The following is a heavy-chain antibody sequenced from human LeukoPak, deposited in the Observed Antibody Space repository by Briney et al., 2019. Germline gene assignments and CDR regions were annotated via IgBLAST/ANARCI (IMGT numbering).Heavy chain of an antibody. CDR3: VRDDYDY. D-gene: IGHD3-16*01. CDR2: INPNSGGT. J-gene: IGHJ4*02. Sequence: GASVKVSCKASGYTFTGNYIHWVRQAPGQGLEWMGWINPNSGGTNYAQKFQGRVTMTRDTSISTAYTELSRVRSDDTAVYYCVRDDYDYWGQGTLVTVSS. V-gene: IGHV1-2*02. CDR1: GYTFTGNY.